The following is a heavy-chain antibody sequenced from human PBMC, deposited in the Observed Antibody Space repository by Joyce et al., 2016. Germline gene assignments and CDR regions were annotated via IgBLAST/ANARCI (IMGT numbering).Heavy chain of an antibody. V-gene: IGHV1-69*01. Sequence: QVQLVQSGAEVKKPGSSVKVSCKASGGTFSSYAVCWVRQAPGQGLEWMVGIIPIFGTTNYAQKFKGRVTITADESTSTAYMELSSLRSEDTAVYFCASGQEDHDRMLTRPYGYWGQGTLVTVSS. CDR1: GGTFSSYA. D-gene: IGHD3-9*01. CDR3: ASGQEDHDRMLTRPYGY. CDR2: IIPIFGTT. J-gene: IGHJ4*02.